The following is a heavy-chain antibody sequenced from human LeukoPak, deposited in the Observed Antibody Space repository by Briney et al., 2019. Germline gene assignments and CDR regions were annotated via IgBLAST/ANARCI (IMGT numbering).Heavy chain of an antibody. CDR2: ISISRSI. V-gene: IGHV3-48*01. CDR3: VLGSPLDY. D-gene: IGHD3-10*01. Sequence: PGASLRLSCAASGFTFSSYSMNWVRQAPGKWLEWVSYISISRSIYYADSVKGRFTISRDNANNSLSLQMNSLRAEDTAVSYCVLGSPLDYWGQGTLVTVSS. J-gene: IGHJ4*02. CDR1: GFTFSSYS.